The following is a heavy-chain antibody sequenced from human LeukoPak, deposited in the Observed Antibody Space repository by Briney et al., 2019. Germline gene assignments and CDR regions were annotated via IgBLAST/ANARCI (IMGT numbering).Heavy chain of an antibody. J-gene: IGHJ4*02. CDR1: GFTVSSNS. D-gene: IGHD6-13*01. Sequence: PGGSLRLSCAASGFTVSSNSMNWVRQAPGKGLEWVSSISSSSSYIYYADSVKGRFTISRDNAKNSLYLQMNSLRAEDTAVYYCAVAAAGLPHFDYWGQGTLVTVSS. V-gene: IGHV3-21*01. CDR3: AVAAAGLPHFDY. CDR2: ISSSSSYI.